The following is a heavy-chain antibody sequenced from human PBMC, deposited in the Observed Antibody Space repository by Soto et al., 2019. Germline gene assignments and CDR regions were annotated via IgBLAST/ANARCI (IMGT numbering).Heavy chain of an antibody. CDR2: ISGSGGST. D-gene: IGHD2-15*01. V-gene: IGHV3-23*01. CDR1: GFTFSSYA. Sequence: EVQLLESGGGLVQPGGSLRLSCAASGFTFSSYAMSWVRQAPGKGLEWVSAISGSGGSTYYADSVKGRFTISRDNSKNTLYLQMNSLRAEDTAVYYCAKFCGGSCLRYYYYYMDVWGKGTTVTVSS. J-gene: IGHJ6*03. CDR3: AKFCGGSCLRYYYYYMDV.